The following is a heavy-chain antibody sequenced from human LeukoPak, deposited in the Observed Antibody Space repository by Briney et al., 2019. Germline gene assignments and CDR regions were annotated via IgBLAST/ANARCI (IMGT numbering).Heavy chain of an antibody. CDR2: IYYSGST. J-gene: IGHJ6*02. CDR3: ARGTFLEWPDYYYGMDV. Sequence: SETLSLTCTVSGGSISSYYWSWIRQPPGKGLEWIGYIYYSGSTNYNPSLKSRDTISVDTSKNQFSLKLSSVTAADTAVYYCARGTFLEWPDYYYGMDVWGQGTTVTVSS. V-gene: IGHV4-59*01. D-gene: IGHD3-3*02. CDR1: GGSISSYY.